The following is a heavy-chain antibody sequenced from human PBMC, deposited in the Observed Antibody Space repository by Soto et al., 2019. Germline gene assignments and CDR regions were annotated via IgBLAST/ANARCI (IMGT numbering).Heavy chain of an antibody. CDR3: ARGSKAGDGYNSVDYYYYGMDV. CDR2: ISYDGNYI. V-gene: IGHV3-30*03. J-gene: IGHJ6*02. Sequence: GSLRLSCAVSGFTFSTYGMHWVRQAPGKGLEWVAVISYDGNYIYYADSVKGRFTISRDNSKYTLYLQMNSLRGEDTAVYYCARGSKAGDGYNSVDYYYYGMDVWGQGTTVTVSS. D-gene: IGHD5-12*01. CDR1: GFTFSTYG.